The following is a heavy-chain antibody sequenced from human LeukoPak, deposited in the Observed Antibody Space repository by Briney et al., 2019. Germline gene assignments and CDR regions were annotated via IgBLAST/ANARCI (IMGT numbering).Heavy chain of an antibody. Sequence: SETLSLTCTVSGGSIISTTYYWGWIRQPPGEGLEWIGSIDYSGSTYYNPSLKSRVTITVDTSKNQFSLNLSSVTAADTAVYSCARASGSSWYERRLHAYYYYMDVWGKGTTVTVSS. CDR2: IDYSGST. J-gene: IGHJ6*03. D-gene: IGHD6-13*01. CDR3: ARASGSSWYERRLHAYYYYMDV. CDR1: GGSIISTTYY. V-gene: IGHV4-39*07.